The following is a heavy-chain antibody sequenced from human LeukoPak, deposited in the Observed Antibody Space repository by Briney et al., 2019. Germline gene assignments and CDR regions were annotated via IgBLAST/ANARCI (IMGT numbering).Heavy chain of an antibody. D-gene: IGHD3-10*01. J-gene: IGHJ4*02. CDR2: INPNSGGT. CDR3: ASSNYYGSGRTFDY. Sequence: ASVKVSCKTSGYIFSTYGISWVRQAPGQGLEWMGWINPNSGGTNYAQKFQGRVTMTRDTSISTAYMELSRLRSDDTAVYYCASSNYYGSGRTFDYWGQGTLVTVSS. V-gene: IGHV1-2*02. CDR1: GYIFSTYG.